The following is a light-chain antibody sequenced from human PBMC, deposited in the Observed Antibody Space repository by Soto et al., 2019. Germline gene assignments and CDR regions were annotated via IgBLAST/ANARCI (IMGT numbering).Light chain of an antibody. CDR1: QSISTY. V-gene: IGKV1-39*01. Sequence: DIEMTQSPSSLSASVGDRVTITSRASQSISTYLNWYQQKGGKAPKLLIHGASSLQSGVPLRFSGSGSGTDFTLTISSVQPEDFATYYCQQGYSTRLSFGGGTKVELK. CDR3: QQGYSTRLS. CDR2: GAS. J-gene: IGKJ4*01.